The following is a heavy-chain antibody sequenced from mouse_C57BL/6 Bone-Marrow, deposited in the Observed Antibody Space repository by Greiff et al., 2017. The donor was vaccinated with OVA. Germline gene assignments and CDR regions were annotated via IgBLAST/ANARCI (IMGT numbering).Heavy chain of an antibody. D-gene: IGHD2-5*01. CDR1: GYTFTSYW. V-gene: IGHV1-69*01. Sequence: VQLQQSGAELVMPGASVKLSCKASGYTFTSYWMHWVKQRPGQGLEWIGEIDPSDSYTNYNQKFKGKSTLTVDKSSSTAYMQLSSLTSEDSAVYYCARRDYSNYGAMDYWGHGTSVTVSS. CDR3: ARRDYSNYGAMDY. J-gene: IGHJ4*01. CDR2: IDPSDSYT.